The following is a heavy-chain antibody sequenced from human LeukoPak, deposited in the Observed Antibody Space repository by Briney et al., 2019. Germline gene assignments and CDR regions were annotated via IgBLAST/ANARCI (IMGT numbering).Heavy chain of an antibody. CDR2: INPNSCGT. CDR1: GYTFTNSY. J-gene: IGHJ4*02. Sequence: ASVKVSCKASGYTFTNSYMHWVRQAPGQGLEWMGWINPNSCGTNYAQKFQGRVTMTRDTSINTAFMELSSLTSDDAAVYYCARSRFGSSSHIYYWGQGALVTVSS. CDR3: ARSRFGSSSHIYY. V-gene: IGHV1-2*02. D-gene: IGHD6-6*01.